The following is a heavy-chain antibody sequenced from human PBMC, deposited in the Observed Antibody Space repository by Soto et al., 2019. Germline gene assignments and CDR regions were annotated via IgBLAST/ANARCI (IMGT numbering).Heavy chain of an antibody. CDR2: INTDGSST. Sequence: GSLRLSCAASGFSFSNYWMHWIRQAPGKGLVWVSRINTDGSSTNYADSVKGRFTISRDNAKNTLYLQMNSLRPEDTAGYYYANGGTGAGIWVFEFWGRGSLVTVSS. V-gene: IGHV3-74*01. CDR3: ANGGTGAGIWVFEF. D-gene: IGHD6-13*01. J-gene: IGHJ4*02. CDR1: GFSFSNYW.